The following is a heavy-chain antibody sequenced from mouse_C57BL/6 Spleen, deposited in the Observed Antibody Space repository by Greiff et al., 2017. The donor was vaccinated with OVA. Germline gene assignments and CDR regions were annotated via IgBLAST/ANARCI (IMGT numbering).Heavy chain of an antibody. Sequence: QVQLQQSGAELARPGASVKLSCKASGYTFTSYGISWVKQRTGQGLEWIGEIYPRSGNTYYNVKFKGKATLTADKSSSTAYMELRSLTSEDSAVYFCASYGSPLFAYWGQGTLVTVSA. V-gene: IGHV1-81*01. CDR2: IYPRSGNT. CDR3: ASYGSPLFAY. CDR1: GYTFTSYG. J-gene: IGHJ3*01. D-gene: IGHD1-1*01.